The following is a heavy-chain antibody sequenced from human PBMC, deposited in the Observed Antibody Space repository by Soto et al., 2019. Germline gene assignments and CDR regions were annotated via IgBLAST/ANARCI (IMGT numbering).Heavy chain of an antibody. Sequence: PGGSLRLSCAASGFTFSSYGMHWVRQAPGKGLEWVAVIWYDGSNKYYADSVKGRFTISRDNSKNTLYLQMNSLRAEDTAVYYFARESVTTGPAYYYMDVWGKGTTVTVSS. CDR2: IWYDGSNK. CDR3: ARESVTTGPAYYYMDV. D-gene: IGHD4-17*01. J-gene: IGHJ6*03. V-gene: IGHV3-33*01. CDR1: GFTFSSYG.